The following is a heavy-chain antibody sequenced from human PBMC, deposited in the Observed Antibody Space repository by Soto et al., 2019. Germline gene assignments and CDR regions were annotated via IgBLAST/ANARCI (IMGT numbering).Heavy chain of an antibody. Sequence: EEQVVESGGGLVKPGGSLRLSCVVSGFSFNSAWMIWVRQAPGKGLEWVGRIKSKADGETTDYAAPVKGRFAISRDDSKDTVYLQMTSLKTEDTAMYYCIVDVPNGGVYVPIDHWGQGTLVTVSS. J-gene: IGHJ4*02. CDR2: IKSKADGETT. CDR1: GFSFNSAW. V-gene: IGHV3-15*01. CDR3: IVDVPNGGVYVPIDH. D-gene: IGHD2-8*02.